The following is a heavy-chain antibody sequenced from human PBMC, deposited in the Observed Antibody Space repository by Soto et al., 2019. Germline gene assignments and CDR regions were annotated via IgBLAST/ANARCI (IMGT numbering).Heavy chain of an antibody. CDR3: VKEFRGAFDY. Sequence: PGGSLRLSCAVSGVTVHSNFMSWVRQAPGKGLEWVSVIFSGGNADYADSVKGRFIMSRDISKNTLYLQMNSLRAEDTAVYFCVKEFRGAFDYWGQGTLVTVSS. V-gene: IGHV3-53*01. D-gene: IGHD3-10*01. J-gene: IGHJ4*02. CDR1: GVTVHSNF. CDR2: IFSGGNA.